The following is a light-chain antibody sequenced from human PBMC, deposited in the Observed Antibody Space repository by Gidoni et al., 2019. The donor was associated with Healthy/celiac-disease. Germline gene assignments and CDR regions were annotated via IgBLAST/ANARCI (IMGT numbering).Light chain of an antibody. Sequence: DIQLTQSPSFLSASVGDRVTITGRASQGISSYLAWSQQKPGKAPKLLIYAASTLQSGVPSRFSGSGYGTEFTLTISSLQPEDFATDYCQQLNSYPLTFGGGTKVEIK. CDR3: QQLNSYPLT. J-gene: IGKJ4*01. V-gene: IGKV1-9*01. CDR2: AAS. CDR1: QGISSY.